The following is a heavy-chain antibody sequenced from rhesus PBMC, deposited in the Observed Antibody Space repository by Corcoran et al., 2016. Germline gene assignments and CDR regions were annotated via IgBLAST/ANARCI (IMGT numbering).Heavy chain of an antibody. D-gene: IGHD6-31*01. Sequence: EVQLAESGGGLVQPGGSLRLSCAASGFLVSSYWMTWVRRAPGKGLEGLSDIEGSTRYYRDSVKGRLTFPRDNAKNSRFRQMKSLRAEDTAVYYCTRDGGGWLRRCDVWGPGVLVTVSS. CDR2: IEGSTR. CDR1: GFLVSSYW. CDR3: TRDGGGWLRRCDV. V-gene: IGHV3-11*01. J-gene: IGHJ5-1*01.